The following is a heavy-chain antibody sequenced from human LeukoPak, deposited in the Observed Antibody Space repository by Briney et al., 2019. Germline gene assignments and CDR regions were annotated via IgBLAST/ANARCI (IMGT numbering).Heavy chain of an antibody. CDR2: ITISSSII. CDR3: AKRNGYADY. V-gene: IGHV3-21*04. J-gene: IGHJ4*02. D-gene: IGHD5-18*01. Sequence: GGSLRLSCAASGFSFSDYSMNWVRQAPGKGLEWVSSITISSSIIYYADSVKGRFTISRDNAKNSLYLQMNSLRAEDTAVYYCAKRNGYADYWGRGTLVTVSS. CDR1: GFSFSDYS.